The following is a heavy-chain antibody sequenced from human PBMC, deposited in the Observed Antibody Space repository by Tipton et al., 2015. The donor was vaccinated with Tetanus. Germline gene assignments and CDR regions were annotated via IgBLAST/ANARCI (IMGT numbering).Heavy chain of an antibody. J-gene: IGHJ4*02. Sequence: TLSLTCTVSGGSISSGDYYWSWIRQPPGKGLEWIGYIYYSGSTYYNPSLKSRVTISVDTSKNQFSLKLSSVTAADTAVYYCARSTYYYDSSGYTYFDYWGQGTLVTVSS. CDR1: GGSISSGDYY. V-gene: IGHV4-30-4*01. D-gene: IGHD3-22*01. CDR2: IYYSGST. CDR3: ARSTYYYDSSGYTYFDY.